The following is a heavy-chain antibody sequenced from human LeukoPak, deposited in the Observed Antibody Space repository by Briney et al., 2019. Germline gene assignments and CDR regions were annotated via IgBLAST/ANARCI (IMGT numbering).Heavy chain of an antibody. CDR2: ISGSGGST. D-gene: IGHD3-10*01. Sequence: GGSLRLSCAASGFTFSSYGMSWVRQAPGKGLEWVSGISGSGGSTYYADSVKGRFTISRDNSKSTLYLQMNSLRAEDTAVYYCARSHYGSGSYPYYYYMDVWGKGTTVTISS. V-gene: IGHV3-23*01. J-gene: IGHJ6*03. CDR1: GFTFSSYG. CDR3: ARSHYGSGSYPYYYYMDV.